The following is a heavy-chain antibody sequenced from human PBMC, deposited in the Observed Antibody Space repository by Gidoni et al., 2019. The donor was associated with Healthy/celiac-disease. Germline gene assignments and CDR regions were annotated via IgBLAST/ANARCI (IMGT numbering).Heavy chain of an antibody. J-gene: IGHJ3*02. V-gene: IGHV3-48*01. Sequence: EVQLVESGGGLVQPGGSLRLSCAASGFTFSSYSMNWVRQAPGKGLEWVSYISSSSSTIYYADSVKGRFTISRDNAKNSLYLQMNSLRAEDTAVYYCAREGDSSSWYPDAFDIWGQGTMVTVSS. CDR3: AREGDSSSWYPDAFDI. CDR1: GFTFSSYS. D-gene: IGHD6-13*01. CDR2: ISSSSSTI.